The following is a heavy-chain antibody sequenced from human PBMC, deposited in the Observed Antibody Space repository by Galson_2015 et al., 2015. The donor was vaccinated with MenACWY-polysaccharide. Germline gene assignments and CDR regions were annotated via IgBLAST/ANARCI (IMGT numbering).Heavy chain of an antibody. CDR2: IKSDGSST. CDR3: ARGYSGYD. Sequence: SLRLSCAASGFTFSTYWMHRVRQAPGKGLMWVSRIKSDGSSTSYADSVKGRFTISRDNAKNTLYLQMNSLRAEDTAVYYCARGYSGYDWGQGTLVTVSS. CDR1: GFTFSTYW. J-gene: IGHJ4*02. V-gene: IGHV3-74*01. D-gene: IGHD5-12*01.